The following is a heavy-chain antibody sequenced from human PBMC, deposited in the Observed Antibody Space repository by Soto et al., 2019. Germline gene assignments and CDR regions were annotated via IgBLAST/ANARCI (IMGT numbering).Heavy chain of an antibody. V-gene: IGHV3-21*01. CDR3: ARDLIYCGGDCLGAFDI. Sequence: GGSLRLSCAASGFTFSSYSMNWVRQAPGKGLEWVSSISSSSSYIYYADSVKGRFTISRDNAKNSLYLQMNSLRAEDTAVYYCARDLIYCGGDCLGAFDIWGQGTMVTV. J-gene: IGHJ3*02. CDR1: GFTFSSYS. D-gene: IGHD2-21*02. CDR2: ISSSSSYI.